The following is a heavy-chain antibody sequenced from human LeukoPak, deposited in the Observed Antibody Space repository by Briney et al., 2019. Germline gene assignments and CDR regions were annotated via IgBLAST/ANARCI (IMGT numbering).Heavy chain of an antibody. V-gene: IGHV4-4*09. CDR1: GGSISSYY. CDR3: ATAAYYYGSGSYLTDYYYYYGMDV. Sequence: SETLSLTCTVSGGSISSYYWNWIRQPPGKGLEWIGYIYTSGSTNYNPSLKSRVTISVDTSKNQFSLKLSSVTAADTAVYYCATAAYYYGSGSYLTDYYYYYGMDVWGQGTTVTVSS. CDR2: IYTSGST. D-gene: IGHD3-10*01. J-gene: IGHJ6*02.